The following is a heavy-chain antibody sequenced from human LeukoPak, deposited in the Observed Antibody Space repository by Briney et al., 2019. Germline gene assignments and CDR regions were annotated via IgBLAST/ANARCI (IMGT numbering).Heavy chain of an antibody. CDR1: GGSISSYY. V-gene: IGHV4-59*05. CDR3: VRRKPRQTFDY. Sequence: SETLSLTCTVSGGSISSYYWSWIRQPPGKGLEWIGSIYYSGSTYYNPSLKSRVTISIDTSKNQFSLKLNSVTAADTAVYYCVRRKPRQTFDYWSQGTLVTVSS. CDR2: IYYSGST. J-gene: IGHJ4*02.